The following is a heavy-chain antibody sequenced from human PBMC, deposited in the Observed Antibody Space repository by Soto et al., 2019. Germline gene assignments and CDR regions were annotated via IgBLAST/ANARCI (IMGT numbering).Heavy chain of an antibody. Sequence: GESLKIYCRGSGYDFNTNWFGWVRQLPGRGLEWVGIMYTGDSDTRLLPLLQGHVTLSADATVSTAFLQWRSLKTSDSGMYFCARLPRDCNKSSCYYADHWGQGTPVTVYS. CDR1: GYDFNTNW. J-gene: IGHJ4*02. V-gene: IGHV5-51*01. CDR2: MYTGDSDT. D-gene: IGHD3-3*01. CDR3: ARLPRDCNKSSCYYADH.